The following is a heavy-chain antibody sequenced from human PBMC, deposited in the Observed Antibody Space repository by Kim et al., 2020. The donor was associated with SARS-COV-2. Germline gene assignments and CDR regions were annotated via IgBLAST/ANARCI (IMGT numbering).Heavy chain of an antibody. J-gene: IGHJ6*02. CDR3: ARGGGWMDV. Sequence: GSSTYYAASVKGRFTISRDNPKYTVYLQMDSLRAEDTAVYYCARGGGWMDVWGQGTTVTVSS. CDR2: GSST. D-gene: IGHD3-16*01. V-gene: IGHV3-23*01.